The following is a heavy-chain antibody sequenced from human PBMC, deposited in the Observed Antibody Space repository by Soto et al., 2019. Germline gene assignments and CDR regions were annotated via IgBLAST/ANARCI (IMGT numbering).Heavy chain of an antibody. D-gene: IGHD1-26*01. CDR1: GGSFSGYY. Sequence: QVQLQQWGAGLLKPSETLSLTCAVYGGSFSGYYWSWIRQPPGKGLECIGEINHSGSTNYNPSLKSRVTISVDTSKNQFSLKLSSVTAADTAVYYCARGPTYSGSYYYGMDVWGQGTTVTVSS. CDR2: INHSGST. J-gene: IGHJ6*02. V-gene: IGHV4-34*01. CDR3: ARGPTYSGSYYYGMDV.